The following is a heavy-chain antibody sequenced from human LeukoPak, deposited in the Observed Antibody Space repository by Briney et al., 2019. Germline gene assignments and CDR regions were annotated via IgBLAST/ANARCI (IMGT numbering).Heavy chain of an antibody. CDR2: IYHSGST. J-gene: IGHJ4*02. CDR3: ARLMPRNFDY. CDR1: GYSISSGYY. Sequence: KPSETLSLTCAVSGYSISSGYYWGWIRQPPGEGLEWIGSIYHSGSTYYNPSLKSRVTISVDTSKNQFSLKLSSVTAADTAVYYCARLMPRNFDYWGQGTLVTVSS. V-gene: IGHV4-38-2*01. D-gene: IGHD2-8*01.